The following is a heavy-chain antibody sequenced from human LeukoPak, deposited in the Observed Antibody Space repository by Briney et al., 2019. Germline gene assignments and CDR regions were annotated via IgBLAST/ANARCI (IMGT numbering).Heavy chain of an antibody. CDR3: ARDTGGGYSCYDC. D-gene: IGHD5-18*01. Sequence: GGSLRLSCAASGFTFSSYWMTWIRQAPGKGLEWVANIKQDGSEKYYVDSVKGRFTISRDNAKNSLYLQMNGLRAEDTAVYYCARDTGGGYSCYDCWGQGTLVTVSS. CDR1: GFTFSSYW. CDR2: IKQDGSEK. J-gene: IGHJ4*02. V-gene: IGHV3-7*01.